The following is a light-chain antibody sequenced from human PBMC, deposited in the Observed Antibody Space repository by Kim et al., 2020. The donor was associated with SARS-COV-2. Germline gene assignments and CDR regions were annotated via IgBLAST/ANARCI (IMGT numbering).Light chain of an antibody. V-gene: IGLV3-19*01. CDR3: NSRDSTGNHLAV. CDR1: TLRTYF. Sequence: SSELTQDPAVSVALGQTVRITCQGDTLRTYFPSWYQQKPGQAPVLVIYGKNNRPSGIPDRFSGSSSGNTASLTITGAQAEDEADYYCNSRDSTGNHLAVFGGGTKLTVL. J-gene: IGLJ2*01. CDR2: GKN.